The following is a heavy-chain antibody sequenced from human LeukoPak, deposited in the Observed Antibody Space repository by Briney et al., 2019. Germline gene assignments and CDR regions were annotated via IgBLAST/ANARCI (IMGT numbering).Heavy chain of an antibody. CDR3: ARVDGWAYSGYDAFAFLRAS. Sequence: PSETLSLTCAVYGGSFSGYYWSWIRQPPGKGLEWIGRVSHTGSTDYNPSLRSRVIVSVDTSKDQFSLKLSSVTAADTAVYYCARVDGWAYSGYDAFAFLRASWGQGTLVTVSS. V-gene: IGHV4-34*01. CDR1: GGSFSGYY. J-gene: IGHJ5*02. CDR2: VSHTGST. D-gene: IGHD5-12*01.